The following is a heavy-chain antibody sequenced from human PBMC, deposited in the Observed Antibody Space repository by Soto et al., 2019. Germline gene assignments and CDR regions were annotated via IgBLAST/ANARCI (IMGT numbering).Heavy chain of an antibody. CDR1: GFTFSSYA. CDR2: ISGSGGST. CDR3: AKGSSTMVRGVHYYYYYMDV. J-gene: IGHJ6*03. V-gene: IGHV3-23*01. D-gene: IGHD3-10*01. Sequence: GGSLRLSCAASGFTFSSYAMSWVRQAPGKGLEWVSAISGSGGSTYYADSVKGRFTISRDNSKNTLYLQMNSLRAEDTAVYYCAKGSSTMVRGVHYYYYYMDVWGKGTTVTVSS.